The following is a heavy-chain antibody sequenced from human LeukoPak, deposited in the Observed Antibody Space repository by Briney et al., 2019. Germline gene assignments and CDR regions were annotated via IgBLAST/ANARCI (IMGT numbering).Heavy chain of an antibody. V-gene: IGHV3-23*01. J-gene: IGHJ5*02. CDR2: ISGSGGST. CDR1: GFTFSSYA. CDR3: AKDRRYQLLGGWFDP. Sequence: GGSLRLSCAASGFTFSSYAMSWVRQAPGKGLELVSAISGSGGSTYYADSVKGRFTISRDDSKNTLYLQMNSLRAEDTAVYYCAKDRRYQLLGGWFDPWGQGTLVTVSS. D-gene: IGHD2-2*01.